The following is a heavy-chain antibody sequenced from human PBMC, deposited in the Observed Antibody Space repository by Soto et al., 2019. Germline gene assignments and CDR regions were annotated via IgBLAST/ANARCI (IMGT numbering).Heavy chain of an antibody. D-gene: IGHD4-17*01. V-gene: IGHV3-23*01. CDR3: ARGGRTVTTRGDFDY. CDR1: GFTFSNYA. Sequence: EVQVLESGGGLVQPGGSLRLSCAASGFTFSNYAMSWVRQAPGKGLEWLSGISGSGGTTYFADSVKGRFTISRDNSKNTRYLQMDSLRAEDTAVYYCARGGRTVTTRGDFDYWGQGTLVTVSS. CDR2: ISGSGGTT. J-gene: IGHJ4*02.